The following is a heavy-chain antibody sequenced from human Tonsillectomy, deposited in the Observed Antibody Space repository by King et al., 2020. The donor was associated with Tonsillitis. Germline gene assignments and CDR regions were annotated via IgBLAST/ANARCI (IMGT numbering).Heavy chain of an antibody. Sequence: QLQESGPGLVKPSETLSLTCAVSGGSISSSPYYWGWIRQPPGKGLEWSGSFYYSGNTYYNPSLKSRVTISVDTSKNQFSLGLTSVTAADTAVYYCARDYGLNWGQGTLVTVSS. CDR1: GGSISSSPYY. CDR3: ARDYGLN. J-gene: IGHJ4*02. V-gene: IGHV4-39*01. D-gene: IGHD4-17*01. CDR2: FYYSGNT.